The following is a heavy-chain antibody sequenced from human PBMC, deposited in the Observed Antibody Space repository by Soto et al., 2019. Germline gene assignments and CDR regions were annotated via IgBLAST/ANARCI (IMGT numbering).Heavy chain of an antibody. CDR2: INHSGST. J-gene: IGHJ4*02. V-gene: IGHV4-34*01. Sequence: QVQLQQWGAGLLKPSETLSLTCAVYGGSFSGYYWSWIRQPPGKGLEWIGEINHSGSTNYNPSLKRRVTISVDTSKNQFSLKLSSVTAADTAVYYCARGITMVRGVIPRPYFDYWGQGTLVTVSS. CDR1: GGSFSGYY. D-gene: IGHD3-10*01. CDR3: ARGITMVRGVIPRPYFDY.